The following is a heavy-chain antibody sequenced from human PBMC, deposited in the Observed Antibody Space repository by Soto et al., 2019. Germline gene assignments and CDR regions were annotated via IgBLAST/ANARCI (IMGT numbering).Heavy chain of an antibody. Sequence: SQTLSLTCAISGDNVSSNTASWNWIRQSPSRGLEWLGRTYFRSKWYNDYAVSVKSRIIINPDTSNNQFSLQLNSVTPEDTAVYFCAKGDNLGPKTGYAFDPWGQGIMVTV. CDR3: AKGDNLGPKTGYAFDP. J-gene: IGHJ5*02. CDR2: TYFRSKWYN. CDR1: GDNVSSNTAS. D-gene: IGHD5-12*01. V-gene: IGHV6-1*01.